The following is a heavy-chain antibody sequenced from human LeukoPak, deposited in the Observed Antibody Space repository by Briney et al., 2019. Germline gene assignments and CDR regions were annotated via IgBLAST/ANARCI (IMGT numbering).Heavy chain of an antibody. Sequence: PGGSLRLSCAASGFTFSSYAMHWVRQAPGKGLEWVSSISSSSSYIYYADSVKGRFTISRDNAKNSLYLQMNSLRAEDTAVYYCAREGQVATPKRFDGMDVWGQGTTVTVSS. CDR2: ISSSSSYI. D-gene: IGHD2-15*01. CDR3: AREGQVATPKRFDGMDV. V-gene: IGHV3-21*01. J-gene: IGHJ6*02. CDR1: GFTFSSYA.